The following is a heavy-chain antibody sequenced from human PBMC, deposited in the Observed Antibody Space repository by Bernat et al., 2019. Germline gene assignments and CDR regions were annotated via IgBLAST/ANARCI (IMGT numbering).Heavy chain of an antibody. CDR1: GGSISSSSYY. CDR3: ARGCSAYYGSGSYFSGYYYYYMDV. D-gene: IGHD3-10*01. CDR2: IYYSGST. Sequence: QLQLQESGPGLVKPSETLSLTCTVSGGSISSSSYYWGWIRQPPGKGLEWIGSIYYSGSTYYNPSLKSRVTISVDTSKNQFSLKLSSVTAADTAVYYCARGCSAYYGSGSYFSGYYYYYMDVWGKGTTVTVSS. J-gene: IGHJ6*03. V-gene: IGHV4-39*01.